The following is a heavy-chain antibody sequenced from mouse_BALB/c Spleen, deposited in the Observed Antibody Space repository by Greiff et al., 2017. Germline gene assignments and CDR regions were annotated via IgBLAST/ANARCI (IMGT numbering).Heavy chain of an antibody. D-gene: IGHD1-2*01. CDR3: ARDRRAASAWFAY. V-gene: IGHV2-9*02. CDR2: IWAGGST. CDR1: GFSLTSYG. J-gene: IGHJ3*01. Sequence: VQGVESGPGLVAPSQSLSITCTVSGFSLTSYGVHWVRQPPGKGLEWLGVIWAGGSTNYNSALMSRLSISKDNSKSQVFLKMNSLQTDDTAMYYCARDRRAASAWFAYWGQGTLVTVSA.